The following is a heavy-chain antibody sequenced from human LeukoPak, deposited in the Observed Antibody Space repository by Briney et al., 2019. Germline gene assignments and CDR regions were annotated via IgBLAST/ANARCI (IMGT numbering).Heavy chain of an antibody. D-gene: IGHD1-1*01. J-gene: IGHJ4*02. Sequence: ASVKVSCKASGYTFSSYGFSWVRQAPGQGLEWMGWINAYNGNKNYAQNLQGRVTMTTDTSTSTAYMEMKSLRSDDTAVYYCARRQGTTLNFDYWGQGTLVTVSS. CDR1: GYTFSSYG. CDR3: ARRQGTTLNFDY. V-gene: IGHV1-18*01. CDR2: INAYNGNK.